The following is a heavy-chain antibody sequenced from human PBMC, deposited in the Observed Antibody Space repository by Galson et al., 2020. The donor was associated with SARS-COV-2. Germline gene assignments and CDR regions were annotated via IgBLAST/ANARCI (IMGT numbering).Heavy chain of an antibody. V-gene: IGHV3-48*02. CDR2: IGISSYTM. J-gene: IGHJ3*01. CDR3: ATYTSGTYWGN. CDR1: GFTFNTYT. D-gene: IGHD3-10*01. Sequence: GESLKISCAAPGFTFNTYTMNWVRQAPGKGLEWISYIGISSYTMYYADSVKGRFTISRDNAKNSLYLQMNSLRDEDTAVYYCATYTSGTYWGNWGQGTMVTVSS.